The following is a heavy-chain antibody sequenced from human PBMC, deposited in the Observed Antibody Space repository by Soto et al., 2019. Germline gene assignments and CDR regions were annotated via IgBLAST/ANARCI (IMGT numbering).Heavy chain of an antibody. CDR3: AKEGTSGLYYFDY. CDR1: GFTFSNYA. J-gene: IGHJ4*02. CDR2: ISGSGGMP. Sequence: VQLLESGGGLVQPGGSLRLSCAASGFTFSNYAMNWVRQAPGKGLEWVSTISGSGGMPYYADSVKGRFTISRDNSKNTLYRQMNSLRAGDSAIYYCAKEGTSGLYYFDYWGQGTLVTVSS. V-gene: IGHV3-23*01. D-gene: IGHD6-19*01.